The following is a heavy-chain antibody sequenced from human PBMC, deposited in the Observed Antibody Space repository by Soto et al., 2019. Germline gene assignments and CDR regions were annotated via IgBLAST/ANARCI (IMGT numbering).Heavy chain of an antibody. D-gene: IGHD3-16*01. V-gene: IGHV5-51*01. CDR1: GYSFTSYW. J-gene: IGHJ6*02. Sequence: GASLKISCKGSGYSFTSYWIGSVRQMPGKGLAWMGLIYPVDSDTRYSPSFQGQVTIAADKSISTAYLQWSSLKDSDTAMYYCATEGGDDYYHGMDVWGQGTTVTVS. CDR2: IYPVDSDT. CDR3: ATEGGDDYYHGMDV.